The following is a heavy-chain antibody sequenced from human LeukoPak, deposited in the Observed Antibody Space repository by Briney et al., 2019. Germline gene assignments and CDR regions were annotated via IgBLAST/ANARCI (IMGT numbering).Heavy chain of an antibody. D-gene: IGHD5-24*01. CDR3: ARQGDGYNHDY. J-gene: IGHJ4*02. CDR1: GYSFTSYW. Sequence: GESLKISCKGSGYSFTSYWIGWVRQMPGKGLEWMGIIEPGDFDTRYSTPFQGQVPISADKSISTGYLQWSSRKASDPARYYCARQGDGYNHDYWGQGTLVTVSS. V-gene: IGHV5-51*01. CDR2: IEPGDFDT.